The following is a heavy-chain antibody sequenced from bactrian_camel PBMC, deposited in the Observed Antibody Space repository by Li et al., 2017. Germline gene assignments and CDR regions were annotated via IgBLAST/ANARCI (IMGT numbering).Heavy chain of an antibody. D-gene: IGHD6*01. V-gene: IGHV3S32*01. CDR3: AADRYSVLAAWAGGAGFGH. Sequence: VQLVESGGGLVQPGGSLRLSCAASGFFLETYYYMSWVRQAPGQGREGIATLDSSGITHYADSVKGRFTISKDRAKNTLYLQMNSLKPEDTGVYYCAADRYSVLAAWAGGAGFGHWGQGTQVTVS. CDR2: LDSSGIT. CDR1: GFFLETYYY. J-gene: IGHJ6*01.